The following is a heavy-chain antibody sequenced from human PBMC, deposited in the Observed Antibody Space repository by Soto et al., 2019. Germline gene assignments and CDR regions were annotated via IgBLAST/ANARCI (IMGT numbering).Heavy chain of an antibody. D-gene: IGHD6-6*01. V-gene: IGHV5-51*01. CDR2: IYPGDSDT. J-gene: IGHJ6*02. Sequence: GESLKISCKGSGYSFTSYWIGWVRQMPGKGLEWMGIIYPGDSDTRYSPSFQGQVTISADKSISNAYLQWSSLKASDTAMYYCATPGPSIAARPYYYGMDVWGQGTTVTVSS. CDR1: GYSFTSYW. CDR3: ATPGPSIAARPYYYGMDV.